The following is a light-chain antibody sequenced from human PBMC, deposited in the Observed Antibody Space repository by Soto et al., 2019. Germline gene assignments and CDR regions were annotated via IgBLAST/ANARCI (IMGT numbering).Light chain of an antibody. CDR1: SSDIGTYKY. CDR2: EVS. J-gene: IGLJ1*01. V-gene: IGLV2-14*01. CDR3: SSYISSSTPYV. Sequence: QSVLTQPASVSGSPGQSITISCTGTSSDIGTYKYVSWYQQHPGKAPKILIYEVSNRPSGVSDRFSASKSGNTASLIISGLQAEDEADYFCSSYISSSTPYVFGTGTKLTVL.